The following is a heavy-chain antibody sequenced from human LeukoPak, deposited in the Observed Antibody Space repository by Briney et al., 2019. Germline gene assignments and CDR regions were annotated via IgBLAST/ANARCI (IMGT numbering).Heavy chain of an antibody. D-gene: IGHD6-19*01. CDR3: SRFQWLVPLGAFDI. V-gene: IGHV3-23*01. Sequence: GGSLRLSCAASGFTFSSYAMSWVRQAPGKGLEWVSAISGSGGSTYYADSVKGRFTISRDNSKNTLYLQMNSLRAEDTAVYYCSRFQWLVPLGAFDIWGQGTMVTVSS. CDR2: ISGSGGST. J-gene: IGHJ3*02. CDR1: GFTFSSYA.